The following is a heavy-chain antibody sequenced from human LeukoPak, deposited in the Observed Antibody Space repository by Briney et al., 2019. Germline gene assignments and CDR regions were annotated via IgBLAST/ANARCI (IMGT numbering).Heavy chain of an antibody. V-gene: IGHV5-51*01. J-gene: IGHJ3*02. CDR2: IYPGYSDT. D-gene: IGHD2-2*01. CDR1: GYSFTSYW. Sequence: PGESLEISCKGSGYSFTSYWIGWVRQMPGKGLEWMGIIYPGYSDTRYSPSFQGQVTISADKSISPAYRRRSSLKASDTAMYSCGGGYCSSTSCPRDAFDIWGQGTLVTVSS. CDR3: GGGYCSSTSCPRDAFDI.